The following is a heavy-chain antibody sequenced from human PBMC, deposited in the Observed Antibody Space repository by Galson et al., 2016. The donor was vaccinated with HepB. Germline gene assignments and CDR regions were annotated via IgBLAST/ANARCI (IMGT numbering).Heavy chain of an antibody. Sequence: SLRLSCAASGFTFSDYSMNWVRQAPGKGLEWVSYIASNRRTIYYADSARGRFTISRDNAKNSLYLQMNSLRDEDTAVYYCARDGRRCYAMDVWGQGTTVTVSS. CDR3: ARDGRRCYAMDV. J-gene: IGHJ6*02. CDR2: IASNRRTI. V-gene: IGHV3-48*02. CDR1: GFTFSDYS.